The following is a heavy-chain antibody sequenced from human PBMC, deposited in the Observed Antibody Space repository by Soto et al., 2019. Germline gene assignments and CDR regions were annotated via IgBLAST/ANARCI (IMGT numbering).Heavy chain of an antibody. V-gene: IGHV4-39*02. CDR2: IYYSGST. J-gene: IGHJ5*02. Sequence: PSETLSLTCTVSGGSISSSSYYWGWIRQPPGKGLEWIGSIYYSGSTYYNPSLKSRVTISVDTSKNQFSLKLSSVTAADTAVYYCARDVWRRELPYNWFDPWGQGTLVTVSS. CDR3: ARDVWRRELPYNWFDP. CDR1: GGSISSSSYY. D-gene: IGHD1-26*01.